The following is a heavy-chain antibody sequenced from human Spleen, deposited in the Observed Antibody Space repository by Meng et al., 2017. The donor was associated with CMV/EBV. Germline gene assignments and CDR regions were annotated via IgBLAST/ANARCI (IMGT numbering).Heavy chain of an antibody. D-gene: IGHD1-26*01. J-gene: IGHJ4*02. V-gene: IGHV1-46*02. CDR2: INPSGGST. CDR1: GYTFNSYY. Sequence: SCKASGYTFNSYYMHWVRQAPGQGLELMGIINPSGGSTSYAQKFQGRVTMTRDTSTSTVYMELSSLRSEDTAVYYCAREEARGSYFELWGQGTLVTVSS. CDR3: AREEARGSYFEL.